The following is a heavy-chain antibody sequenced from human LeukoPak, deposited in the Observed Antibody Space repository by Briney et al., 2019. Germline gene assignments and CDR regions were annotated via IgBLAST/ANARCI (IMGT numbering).Heavy chain of an antibody. Sequence: SETLSLTCTVSGGSIGVYYWNWIRQPAGKGLEWIGRIYTSGVTNYNPSLKDRLTLSVDTSQHQFSLRLSSLTAADTAVYYCARESTADGMPFYFDYWSQGTLVTVSS. V-gene: IGHV4-4*07. D-gene: IGHD2-2*01. CDR1: GGSIGVYY. J-gene: IGHJ4*02. CDR3: ARESTADGMPFYFDY. CDR2: IYTSGVT.